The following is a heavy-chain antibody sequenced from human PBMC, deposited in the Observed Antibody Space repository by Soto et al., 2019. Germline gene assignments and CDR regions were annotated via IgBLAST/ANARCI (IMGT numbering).Heavy chain of an antibody. CDR1: GFTFSSYA. Sequence: QVQLVESGGGVVQPGRSLRLSCAASGFTFSSYAMHWVRQAPGKGLEWVAVISYDGSKKYYADSVKGRFTISRDNSKNTLYLQMNSLRAEDTAVYYCAREYSSCWYFAYWGQGTLVTVSS. CDR2: ISYDGSKK. J-gene: IGHJ4*02. CDR3: AREYSSCWYFAY. V-gene: IGHV3-30-3*01. D-gene: IGHD6-19*01.